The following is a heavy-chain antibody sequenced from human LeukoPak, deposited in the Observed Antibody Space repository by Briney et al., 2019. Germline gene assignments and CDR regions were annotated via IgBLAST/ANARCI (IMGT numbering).Heavy chain of an antibody. D-gene: IGHD2-2*01. CDR1: SGSITSSSYY. Sequence: SETLSLTCTVSSGSITSSSYYWVWIRQPPGMGLEWIGSKFYSGGTYYNPSLKSRVTLSVDASKNQFSLKLSSVTAADTAVYYCARERREQLLPPYTRLLTYFDYWGQGTLVTVSS. CDR2: KFYSGGT. CDR3: ARERREQLLPPYTRLLTYFDY. J-gene: IGHJ4*02. V-gene: IGHV4-39*07.